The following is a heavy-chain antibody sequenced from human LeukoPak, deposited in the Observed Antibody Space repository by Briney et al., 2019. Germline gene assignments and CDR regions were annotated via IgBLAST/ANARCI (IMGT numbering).Heavy chain of an antibody. CDR3: ARVPRSYYYYYYMDV. V-gene: IGHV4-4*02. Sequence: SETLSLTCAVSGGSISSSNWWSWVRQPPEKGLEWIGEIYHSGSTYYNPSLKSRVTISVDTSKNQFSLKLSSVTAADTAVYYCARVPRSYYYYYYMDVWGKGTTVTVSS. CDR1: GGSISSSNW. J-gene: IGHJ6*03. CDR2: IYHSGST.